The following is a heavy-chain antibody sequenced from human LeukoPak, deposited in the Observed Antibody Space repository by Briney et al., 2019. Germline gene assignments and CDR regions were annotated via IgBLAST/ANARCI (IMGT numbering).Heavy chain of an antibody. CDR2: IYYDGST. J-gene: IGHJ4*02. V-gene: IGHV4-39*07. Sequence: SETLSLTCTVSGDSISSTNYYWGWTRQPPGMGLEWIGNIYYDGSTYYSPSLKSRVAISLDTSKNQFSLKLSSVTAADTAVYYCARGRHYHTGILGEAYWGQGTLVTVSS. CDR3: ARGRHYHTGILGEAY. D-gene: IGHD3-10*01. CDR1: GDSISSTNYY.